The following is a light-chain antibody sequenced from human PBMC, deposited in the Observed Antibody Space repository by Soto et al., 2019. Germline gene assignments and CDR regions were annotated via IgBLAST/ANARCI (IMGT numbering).Light chain of an antibody. CDR3: GTWDSSLSAFV. CDR1: SSNIGNNY. Sequence: QSVLTQPPSVSAAPGQKVTISCSGSSSNIGNNYVSWYQQLPRTAPKLLIYDNNNRPSGIPDRFSGSKSGTSATLGITGLQTGDEADYDCGTWDSSLSAFVFGTGTKLTVL. CDR2: DNN. J-gene: IGLJ1*01. V-gene: IGLV1-51*01.